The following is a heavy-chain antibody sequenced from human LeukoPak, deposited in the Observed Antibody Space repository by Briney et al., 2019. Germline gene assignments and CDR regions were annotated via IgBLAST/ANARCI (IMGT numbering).Heavy chain of an antibody. V-gene: IGHV1-24*01. CDR3: ATAFTAAAGTFDY. D-gene: IGHD6-13*01. Sequence: ASVKVSCKVSGYALTELFMHWVRQAPGKGLEWMGGFDPEDGETIYAQKFQGRVTMTEDTSTDTAYMELSSLRSEDTAVYYCATAFTAAAGTFDYWGQGTLVTVSS. CDR2: FDPEDGET. CDR1: GYALTELF. J-gene: IGHJ4*02.